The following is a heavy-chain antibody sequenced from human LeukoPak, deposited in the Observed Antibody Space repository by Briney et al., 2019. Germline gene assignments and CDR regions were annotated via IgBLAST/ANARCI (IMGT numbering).Heavy chain of an antibody. CDR1: GGSISSGGYY. CDR2: INHSGST. D-gene: IGHD3-10*01. V-gene: IGHV4-34*01. J-gene: IGHJ6*02. Sequence: PSETLSLTCAVSGGSISSGGYYWSWIRQPPGKGLEWIGEINHSGSTNYNPSLKSRVTISVDTSKNQFSLKLSSVTAADTAVYYCARGPRLWFGEFYYYYGMDVWGQGTTVTVSS. CDR3: ARGPRLWFGEFYYYYGMDV.